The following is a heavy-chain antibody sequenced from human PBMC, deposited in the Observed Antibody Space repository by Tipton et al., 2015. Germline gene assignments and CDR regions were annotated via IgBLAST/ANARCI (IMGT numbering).Heavy chain of an antibody. CDR3: ARDLEHGMDV. CDR1: GGSFSGYY. CDR2: INESGST. Sequence: TLSLTCAVYGGSFSGYYWSWIRQPPGEGLEWIGEINESGSTNYNPSLKSRVTISVDTSKNQFSLKLRSVTAADTAVYYCARDLEHGMDVWGQGTTVTVSS. V-gene: IGHV4-34*01. D-gene: IGHD5-24*01. J-gene: IGHJ6*02.